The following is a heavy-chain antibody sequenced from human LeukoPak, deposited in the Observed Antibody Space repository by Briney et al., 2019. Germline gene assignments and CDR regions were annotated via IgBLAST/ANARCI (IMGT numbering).Heavy chain of an antibody. CDR2: ISGSSTYI. V-gene: IGHV3-21*01. CDR1: GFIFSTYS. D-gene: IGHD4-17*01. CDR3: ARDRFGDYNFDY. Sequence: GGSLRLSCAASGFIFSTYSMNWVRQAPGKGLEWVSSISGSSTYIYYADSVKGRFTISRDNAKNSLYLQMNSLRAKDTAVYYCARDRFGDYNFDYWGQGTLVTVSS. J-gene: IGHJ4*02.